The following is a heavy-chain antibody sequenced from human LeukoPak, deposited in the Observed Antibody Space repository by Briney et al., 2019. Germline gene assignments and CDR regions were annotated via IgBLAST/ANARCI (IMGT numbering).Heavy chain of an antibody. CDR2: IYYSGST. V-gene: IGHV4-59*01. J-gene: IGHJ6*03. CDR3: ARGSPRDSSGYYSYYYYYMDV. Sequence: KPSETLSLTCTVSGGSISSYYWSWIRQPPGKGLEWIGYIYYSGSTNYNPSLKSRVTISVDTSKNQFSLKLSSVTAADTAVYYCARGSPRDSSGYYSYYYYYMDVWGKGTTVTVSS. CDR1: GGSISSYY. D-gene: IGHD3-22*01.